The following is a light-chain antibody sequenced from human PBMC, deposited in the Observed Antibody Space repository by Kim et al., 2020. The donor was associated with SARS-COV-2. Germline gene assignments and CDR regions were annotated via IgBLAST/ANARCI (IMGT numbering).Light chain of an antibody. CDR2: DAS. CDR1: QSVDTY. Sequence: EIVLTQSPATLPLSPGERATLSCRASQSVDTYLAWYQQKPGQAPRLLIYDASNRATGIPARFSGSGSGTDFTLTISSLEPEDFAIYYCQQRSIWVTFGGGTKVDIK. J-gene: IGKJ4*01. CDR3: QQRSIWVT. V-gene: IGKV3-11*01.